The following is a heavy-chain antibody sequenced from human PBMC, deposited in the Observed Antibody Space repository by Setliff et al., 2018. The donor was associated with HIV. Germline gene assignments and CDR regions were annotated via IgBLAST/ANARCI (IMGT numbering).Heavy chain of an antibody. CDR3: ATITWGLFDY. D-gene: IGHD7-27*01. CDR2: INHDGSII. CDR1: KFPLSDLWMYW. J-gene: IGHJ4*02. V-gene: IGHV3-74*03. Sequence: GGSLRLSCADAKFPLSDLWMYWMHWIRQVPGKGLMWVAAINHDGSIIQYADSVKGRFTISRDDAKNTVYLQMNILRGDDTAVYYCATITWGLFDYWGQGKLVTVSS.